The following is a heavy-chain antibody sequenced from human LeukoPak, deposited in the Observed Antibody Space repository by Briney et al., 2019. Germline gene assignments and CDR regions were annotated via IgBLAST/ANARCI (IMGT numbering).Heavy chain of an antibody. CDR3: ARGKSGWYLD. Sequence: SETLSLTCTVSGGSISSYYWSWIRQPPGKGLEWIGSIYYSGSTYYNPSLKSRVTISVDTSKNQFSLKLSPVTAADTAVYYCARGKSGWYLDWGQGTLVTVSS. D-gene: IGHD6-19*01. V-gene: IGHV4-39*07. J-gene: IGHJ4*02. CDR2: IYYSGST. CDR1: GGSISSYY.